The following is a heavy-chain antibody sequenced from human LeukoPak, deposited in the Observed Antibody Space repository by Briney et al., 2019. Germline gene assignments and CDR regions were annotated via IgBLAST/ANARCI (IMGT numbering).Heavy chain of an antibody. CDR3: ASRNRIYNSFDY. D-gene: IGHD1-1*01. CDR2: ISGSGGST. V-gene: IGHV3-23*01. J-gene: IGHJ4*02. Sequence: GGSLRLSCAASGFTFSSYAMSWVRQAPGKGLEWVSAISGSGGSTYYADSVKGRFTISRDNSKNTLYLQMNSLRSEDTAVYYCASRNRIYNSFDYWGQGTLVTVSS. CDR1: GFTFSSYA.